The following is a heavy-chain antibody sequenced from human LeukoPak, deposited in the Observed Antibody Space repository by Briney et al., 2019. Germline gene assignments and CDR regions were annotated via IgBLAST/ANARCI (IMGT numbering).Heavy chain of an antibody. V-gene: IGHV3-11*06. CDR1: GFTFSDFA. J-gene: IGHJ4*02. Sequence: GGSLRLSCAASGFTFSDFAMNWVRQAPGKGLEWISYIGIDSGNTNYADSVKGRFTISGDKAKNSLYLQMNSLRVEDTAVYYCARDYKYAFDNWGQGTLVTVSS. CDR3: ARDYKYAFDN. CDR2: IGIDSGNT. D-gene: IGHD5-24*01.